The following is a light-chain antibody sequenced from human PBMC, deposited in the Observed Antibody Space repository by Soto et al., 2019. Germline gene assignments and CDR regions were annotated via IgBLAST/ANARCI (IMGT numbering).Light chain of an antibody. J-gene: IGLJ3*02. Sequence: QSALTQPASVSGSPGQSITVSCTGSSSDIGGYKYVSWYQHHPGKAPKVIIYEVSARPSGVPDRFSGSKSGNTASLTISGLQAEDEADYFCSSFTSSSSWVFGGGTQLTVL. V-gene: IGLV2-14*01. CDR3: SSFTSSSSWV. CDR2: EVS. CDR1: SSDIGGYKY.